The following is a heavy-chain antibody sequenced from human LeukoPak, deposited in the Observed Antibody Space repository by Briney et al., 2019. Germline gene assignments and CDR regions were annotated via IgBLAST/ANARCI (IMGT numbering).Heavy chain of an antibody. CDR2: IYYSGGT. V-gene: IGHV4-30-4*01. Sequence: SETLSLTCTVSGDSISDGDYFWSWIRQPPGKGLEWLGYIYYSGGTYYNPSLKSRLTISVDTSRNQFSLKLSSVTAADTAVYYCARAWTSAGRFDFWGQGTLVPVSS. J-gene: IGHJ4*02. CDR3: ARAWTSAGRFDF. D-gene: IGHD6-13*01. CDR1: GDSISDGDYF.